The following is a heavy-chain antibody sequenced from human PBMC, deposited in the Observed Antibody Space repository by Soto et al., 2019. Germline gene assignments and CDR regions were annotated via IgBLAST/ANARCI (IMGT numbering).Heavy chain of an antibody. V-gene: IGHV3-21*01. CDR1: GFTFSSYS. CDR2: ISSSSSYI. J-gene: IGHJ5*02. Sequence: EVQLVESGGGLVKPGGSLRLSCAASGFTFSSYSMNWVRQAPGKGLEWVSSISSSSSYIYYADSVKGRFTISRDNAKNSLYLQMNSLGAEDTAVYYCARDRGKKVDCSTSCSALGIEWFDPWGQGTLVTVSS. CDR3: ARDRGKKVDCSTSCSALGIEWFDP. D-gene: IGHD2-2*01.